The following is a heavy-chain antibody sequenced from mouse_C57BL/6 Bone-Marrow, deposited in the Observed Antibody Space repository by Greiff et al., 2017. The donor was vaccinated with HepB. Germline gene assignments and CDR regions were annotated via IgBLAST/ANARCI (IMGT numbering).Heavy chain of an antibody. CDR2: IYPGSGST. J-gene: IGHJ2*01. Sequence: QVQLQQPGAELVKPGASVKMSCKASGYTFTSYWITWVKQRPGQGLEWIGDIYPGSGSTNYNEKFKSKATLTVDTSSSTAYMQLSSLTSEDSAVYYCARGGTTVVALDYWGQGTTLTVSS. V-gene: IGHV1-55*01. CDR3: ARGGTTVVALDY. D-gene: IGHD1-1*01. CDR1: GYTFTSYW.